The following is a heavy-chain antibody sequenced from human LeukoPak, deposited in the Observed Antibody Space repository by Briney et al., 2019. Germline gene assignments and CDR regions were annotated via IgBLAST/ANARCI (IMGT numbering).Heavy chain of an antibody. CDR1: SYTFTSYG. Sequence: ASVKVSCKASSYTFTSYGISWVRQAPGQGLEWMEWISAYNGNTNYAQKLQGRVTMTTDTSTSTAYMELRSLRSDDTAVYYCARGGTRRDGYRDAFDIWGQGTMVTVSS. CDR2: ISAYNGNT. D-gene: IGHD5-24*01. CDR3: ARGGTRRDGYRDAFDI. V-gene: IGHV1-18*01. J-gene: IGHJ3*02.